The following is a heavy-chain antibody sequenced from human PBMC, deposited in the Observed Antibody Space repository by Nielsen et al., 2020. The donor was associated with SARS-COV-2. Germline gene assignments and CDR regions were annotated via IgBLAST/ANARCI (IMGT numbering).Heavy chain of an antibody. D-gene: IGHD2-2*01. CDR2: INPSGGST. CDR3: AREGSGVVPGPLGLGMWYLYYYMDV. Sequence: ASVKVSCKASGYTFTSYYMHWVRQAPGQGLEWMGIINPSGGSTSYAQKFQGRVTMTEDTSTDTAYMELSSLRSEDTAVYYCAREGSGVVPGPLGLGMWYLYYYMDVWGRGTTVTVSS. CDR1: GYTFTSYY. V-gene: IGHV1-46*01. J-gene: IGHJ6*03.